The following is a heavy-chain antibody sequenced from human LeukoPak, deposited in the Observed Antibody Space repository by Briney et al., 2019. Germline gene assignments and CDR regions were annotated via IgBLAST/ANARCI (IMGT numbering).Heavy chain of an antibody. CDR3: ARDRSIAATGTDYYYYYGMDV. V-gene: IGHV3-30*02. CDR1: GFTLGNYG. J-gene: IGHJ6*02. Sequence: PGGSLRLSCAASGFTLGNYGMHWVRQAPGKGLEWVALIVYDVSDKYYTDSVRGRFTISRDNSKNTLYLQMNSLRAEDTAVYYCARDRSIAATGTDYYYYYGMDVWGQGTTVTVSS. CDR2: IVYDVSDK. D-gene: IGHD6-13*01.